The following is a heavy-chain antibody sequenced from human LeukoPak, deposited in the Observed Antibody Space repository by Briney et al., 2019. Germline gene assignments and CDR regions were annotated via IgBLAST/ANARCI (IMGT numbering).Heavy chain of an antibody. CDR3: ARLAVAGTMYYFDY. D-gene: IGHD6-19*01. Sequence: SETLSLTCAVYGGSFSGYYWSWIRQPPGKGLEGIGEINHSGSTNYNPSLKSRVTISVDTSKNQFSLKLSSVTAADTAVYYCARLAVAGTMYYFDYWGQGTLVTVSS. CDR1: GGSFSGYY. J-gene: IGHJ4*02. V-gene: IGHV4-34*01. CDR2: INHSGST.